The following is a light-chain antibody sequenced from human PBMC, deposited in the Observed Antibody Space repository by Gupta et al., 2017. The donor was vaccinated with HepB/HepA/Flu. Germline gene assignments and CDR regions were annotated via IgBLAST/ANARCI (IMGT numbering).Light chain of an antibody. CDR1: QDITNL. CDR2: GAS. Sequence: DVQMTQSPSSVSASVGDRVTITCRASQDITNLLAWYQQKPGEAPKLLIYGASNLESGVPSRFSGSGSGTDFTLTISSLQPADLATYFCQEAKSFTFGGGTKVDIE. J-gene: IGKJ4*01. V-gene: IGKV1-12*02. CDR3: QEAKSFT.